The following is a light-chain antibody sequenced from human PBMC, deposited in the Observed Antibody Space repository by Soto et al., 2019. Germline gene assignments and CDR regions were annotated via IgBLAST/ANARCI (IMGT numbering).Light chain of an antibody. J-gene: IGKJ4*01. V-gene: IGKV1-16*02. CDR1: QGVSTY. Sequence: DIQMTQSPSSLSASVGDRVTITCRASQGVSTYLAWFQQKPGKAPKSLIYAASTLHSGVPSKFSGSGSGTDFTLTISSLQPEDFATYYCQQYNSFPLTFGGGTKVDVK. CDR2: AAS. CDR3: QQYNSFPLT.